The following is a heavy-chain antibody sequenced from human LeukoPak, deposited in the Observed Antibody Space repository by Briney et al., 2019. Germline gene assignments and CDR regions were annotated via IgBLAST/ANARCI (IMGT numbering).Heavy chain of an antibody. CDR1: GGSISSGGYY. J-gene: IGHJ4*02. Sequence: SETLSLTCTVSGGSISSGGYYWSWIRQHPGKGLEWIGYIYYSGSTYYNPSLKSRVTISVDTSKNQFSLKLSSVTAADTAVYYCARATMITFGGVTMRPFDYLGQGTLVTVSS. D-gene: IGHD3-16*01. CDR3: ARATMITFGGVTMRPFDY. CDR2: IYYSGST. V-gene: IGHV4-31*03.